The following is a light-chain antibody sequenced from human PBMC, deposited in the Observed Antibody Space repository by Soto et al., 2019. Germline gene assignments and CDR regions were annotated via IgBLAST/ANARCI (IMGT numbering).Light chain of an antibody. CDR1: QDIRNY. J-gene: IGKJ4*01. V-gene: IGKV1-9*01. CDR3: QQYYSYLLT. CDR2: AAS. Sequence: IQMTQSPSSLSAYVGDRLTVTCRASQDIRNYLAWYQQKPGKAPKLLIYAASTLQSGVPSRFSGSGSGTDFTLTVSCLQSEDFATYYCQQYYSYLLTFGGGTKVDIK.